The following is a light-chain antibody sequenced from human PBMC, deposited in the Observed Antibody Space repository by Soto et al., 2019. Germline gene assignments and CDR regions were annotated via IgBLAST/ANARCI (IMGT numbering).Light chain of an antibody. V-gene: IGKV3-20*01. CDR2: GAS. J-gene: IGKJ4*01. CDR3: QQYGSTSPVT. Sequence: EIVLTQSPGTLSLSPGERATLSCRASQSVSSDYLSWYQQKPGQPPRLLIYGASYRATGIPDRFSGGGSGTDFTLTISRLEAEDFAVYYCQQYGSTSPVTFGGGTKVEIK. CDR1: QSVSSDY.